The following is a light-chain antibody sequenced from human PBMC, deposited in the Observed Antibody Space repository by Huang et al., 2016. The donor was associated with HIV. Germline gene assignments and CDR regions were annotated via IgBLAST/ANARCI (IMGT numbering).Light chain of an antibody. CDR1: QNISNY. J-gene: IGKJ3*01. CDR3: QQYDNLPFT. Sequence: DIQMTQSPSSLSASVVDRVTITCQASQNISNYLNWYQQKPEKAPKLLIYDTSNLETGVPSRFSGSGSGTDFTFTISNLQPEDFATYYCQQYDNLPFTFGHVTKVDIK. CDR2: DTS. V-gene: IGKV1-33*01.